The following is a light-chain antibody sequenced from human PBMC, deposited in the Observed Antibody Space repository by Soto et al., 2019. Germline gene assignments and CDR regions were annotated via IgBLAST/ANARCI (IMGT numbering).Light chain of an antibody. CDR1: QSISSW. CDR3: QQYNSYRT. V-gene: IGKV1-5*01. CDR2: DAS. J-gene: IGKJ1*01. Sequence: DIQMTQSPSTLFASVGDRVTITCRASQSISSWLAWYQQKPGKAPKLLIYDASSLESGVPSRFSGSGSGTEFTLTISSLQPDDFATYYCQQYNSYRTFDQGTKVEIK.